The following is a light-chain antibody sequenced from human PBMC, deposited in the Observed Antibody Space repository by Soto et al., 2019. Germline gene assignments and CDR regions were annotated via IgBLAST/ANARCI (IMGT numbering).Light chain of an antibody. V-gene: IGKV1-16*02. CDR2: AAS. Sequence: DIQMTQSPSSLSASVGDRVTITCRASQDISNSLAWFQQKPGKAPKSLIYAASRLQSWVSSNFSGSGSGTDFTLTISSLQTEDFATYYCQHYKNYPITFGQGTRLEIK. CDR1: QDISNS. CDR3: QHYKNYPIT. J-gene: IGKJ5*01.